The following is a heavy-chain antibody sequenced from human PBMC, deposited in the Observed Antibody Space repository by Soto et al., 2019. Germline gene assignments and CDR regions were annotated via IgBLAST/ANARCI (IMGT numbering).Heavy chain of an antibody. CDR2: INHSGST. Sequence: SETLSLTCAVYGASFSGYYWSWTRQSPGKGLEWIGEINHSGSTKFNSSLKSRVTISVDTAKNHFSLKLNSVTAADTAVYYCASSSLYGMDVWGQGTTVTVSS. V-gene: IGHV4-34*01. CDR1: GASFSGYY. J-gene: IGHJ6*02. CDR3: ASSSLYGMDV.